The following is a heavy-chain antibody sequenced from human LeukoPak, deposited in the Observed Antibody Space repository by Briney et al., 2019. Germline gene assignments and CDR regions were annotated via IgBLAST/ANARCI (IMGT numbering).Heavy chain of an antibody. Sequence: GESLKISCKASGYTFTSYGISWVRQAPGQGLEWMGWISAYNGNTNYAQKLQGRVTMTTDTSTSTAYMELRSLRSDDTAVYYCARGPHYYDSSGYYSWRNDYWGQGTLVTASS. J-gene: IGHJ4*02. CDR3: ARGPHYYDSSGYYSWRNDY. D-gene: IGHD3-22*01. V-gene: IGHV1-18*01. CDR1: GYTFTSYG. CDR2: ISAYNGNT.